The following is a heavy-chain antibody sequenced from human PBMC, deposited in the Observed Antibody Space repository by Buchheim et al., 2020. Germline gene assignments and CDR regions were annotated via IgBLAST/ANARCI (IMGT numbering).Heavy chain of an antibody. D-gene: IGHD2-15*01. CDR1: GFTFRSFG. CDR3: ARGSGSSNRYLDV. CDR2: ISNDGTSN. J-gene: IGHJ6*02. Sequence: QVQLVESGGGVVQPGTSLRLSCAASGFTFRSFGMHWVRQAPGKGLEWVSIISNDGTSNVYGDSVKGRFIVSRDNSNDTGYSRLNDLRSDDTALYYCARGSGSSNRYLDVWGQGT. V-gene: IGHV3-30*03.